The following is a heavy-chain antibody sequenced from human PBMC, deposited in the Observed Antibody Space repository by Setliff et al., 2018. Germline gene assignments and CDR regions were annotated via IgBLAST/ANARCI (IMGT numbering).Heavy chain of an antibody. CDR3: ARDVVFYAMDV. D-gene: IGHD3-10*01. J-gene: IGHJ6*02. CDR1: GFSFSDYY. CDR2: ISGNGITI. V-gene: IGHV3-11*04. Sequence: LRLSCAASGFSFSDYYMSWVRQAPGKGLEWISKISGNGITIYYADSVRGRFTISRDNAKNSLYLQMNSLRAEDTALYYCARDVVFYAMDVWGHGTTVTVSS.